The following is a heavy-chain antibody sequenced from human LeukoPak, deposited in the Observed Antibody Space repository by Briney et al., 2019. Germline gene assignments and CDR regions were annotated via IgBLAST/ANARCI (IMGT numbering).Heavy chain of an antibody. CDR2: LYSGGNT. J-gene: IGHJ4*02. Sequence: GGSLRLSCAASGFNVITNDMTWVRQAPGKGFEWVSVLYSGGNTKYADSGQGRFTISRDNSKTTLYLQMNSLSPDDTAVYYCARGVEPLAANTLAYWGQGTLVTVSS. V-gene: IGHV3-53*01. D-gene: IGHD1-14*01. CDR1: GFNVITND. CDR3: ARGVEPLAANTLAY.